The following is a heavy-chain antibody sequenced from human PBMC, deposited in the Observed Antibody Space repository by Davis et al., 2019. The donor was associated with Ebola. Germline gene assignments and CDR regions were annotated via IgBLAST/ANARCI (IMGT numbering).Heavy chain of an antibody. J-gene: IGHJ4*02. D-gene: IGHD3-10*01. CDR1: GGSISSYY. CDR2: IYYSGST. V-gene: IGHV4-59*08. CDR3: VRAFGSGSYYV. Sequence: PSETLSLTCTVSGGSISSYYWSWIRQPPGKGLEWIGYIYYSGSTNYNPSLKSRVTISVDTSKNQFSLRLTSVTAADTAVYYCVRAFGSGSYYVWGQGTLVTVSS.